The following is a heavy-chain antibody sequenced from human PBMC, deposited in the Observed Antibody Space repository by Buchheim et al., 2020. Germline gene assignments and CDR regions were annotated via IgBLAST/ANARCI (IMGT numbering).Heavy chain of an antibody. Sequence: QVQLQESGPGLVKPSQTLSLTCTVSGGSISSGDYYWSWIRQPPGKGLEWIGYIYYSGSTYYNPSLKSRVTISVDSAKNPFSLKLSSVTAADTAVYYCASSWGARYSSGWDENWFDPWGQGTL. J-gene: IGHJ5*02. V-gene: IGHV4-30-4*01. CDR1: GGSISSGDYY. D-gene: IGHD6-19*01. CDR2: IYYSGST. CDR3: ASSWGARYSSGWDENWFDP.